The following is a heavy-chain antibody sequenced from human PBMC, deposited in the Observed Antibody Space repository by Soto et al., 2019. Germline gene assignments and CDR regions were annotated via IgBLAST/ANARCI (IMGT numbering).Heavy chain of an antibody. CDR2: IKEDGSEK. CDR1: GFTIGDYW. Sequence: EVQLVESGGGLVQPGGSLRLSCAASGFTIGDYWMSWARQAPGKGLEWVANIKEDGSEKYYVDSVKGRFTISRDSAKNSLYLQMNSLRGEDTAVYYCARTIVVVVPDNFDHWGQGTLVTVSS. J-gene: IGHJ4*02. V-gene: IGHV3-7*01. D-gene: IGHD3-22*01. CDR3: ARTIVVVVPDNFDH.